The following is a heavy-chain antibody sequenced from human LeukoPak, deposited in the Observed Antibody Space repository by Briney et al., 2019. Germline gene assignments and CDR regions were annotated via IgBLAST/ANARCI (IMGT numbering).Heavy chain of an antibody. CDR1: GFTFSSYE. V-gene: IGHV3-21*01. CDR2: ISSSSTYI. Sequence: PGGSLRLSCAASGFTFSSYEMNWVRQAPGKGLEWVSSISSSSTYIYYADSVKGRFTISRDNAKNSLFLQMNSLRAEDTAVYYCARSSTGTAPRDYWGQGTLVTVSS. J-gene: IGHJ4*02. D-gene: IGHD2-21*02. CDR3: ARSSTGTAPRDY.